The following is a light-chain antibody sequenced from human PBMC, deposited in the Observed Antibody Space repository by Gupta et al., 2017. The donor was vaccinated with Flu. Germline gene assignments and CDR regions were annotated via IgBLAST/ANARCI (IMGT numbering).Light chain of an antibody. CDR1: QSISSW. CDR3: QQYHSYPWT. V-gene: IGKV1-5*03. Sequence: GDRVTITCRASQSISSWLAWYQQKPGKAPKLLIYKASSLESGVPSRFSGSGSGTEFTLTISSLQPDDFAIYYCQQYHSYPWTFGQGTMVEI. J-gene: IGKJ1*01. CDR2: KAS.